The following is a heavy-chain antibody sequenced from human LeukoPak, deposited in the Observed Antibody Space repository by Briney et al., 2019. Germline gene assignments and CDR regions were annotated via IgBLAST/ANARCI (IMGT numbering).Heavy chain of an antibody. D-gene: IGHD2-15*01. CDR2: IYYSGSA. CDR1: GGSISSSSYY. V-gene: IGHV4-39*01. CDR3: ARGDCSGGSCYLFDY. J-gene: IGHJ4*02. Sequence: KPSETLSLTCTLYGGSISSSSYYWGWIRQPPGKGLEWIGSIYYSGSAYYNPSLKSRVTISVDTSKNQFSLKLSSVTAADTAVYYCARGDCSGGSCYLFDYWGQGALVTVSS.